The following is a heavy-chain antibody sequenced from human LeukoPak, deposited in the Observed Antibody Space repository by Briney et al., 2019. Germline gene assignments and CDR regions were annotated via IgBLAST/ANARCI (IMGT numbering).Heavy chain of an antibody. CDR1: GGSISSSSYY. CDR2: IYYSGSA. CDR3: ARPWWGDYGDYG. J-gene: IGHJ4*02. Sequence: KPSETPSLTCTVSGGSISSSSYYWGWIRQPPGKGLEWIGSIYYSGSAYYNPSLKSRVTISVDTSKNQFSLKLSSVTAADTAVYYCARPWWGDYGDYGWGQGTLVTVSS. D-gene: IGHD4-17*01. V-gene: IGHV4-39*01.